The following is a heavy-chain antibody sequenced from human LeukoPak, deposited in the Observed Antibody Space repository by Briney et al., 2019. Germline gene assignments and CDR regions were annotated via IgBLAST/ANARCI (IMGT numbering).Heavy chain of an antibody. CDR2: IYTRGST. CDR3: ARAPLYDILTGYSTEYFQH. CDR1: GDSIISGSYY. Sequence: SQTLSLTCTVSGDSIISGSYYWSWIRQPAGKGLEWIGRIYTRGSTNYNPSLKSRVTISVDTSKNQFSLKLSSVTAADTAVYYCARAPLYDILTGYSTEYFQHWGQGTLVTVSS. V-gene: IGHV4-61*02. J-gene: IGHJ1*01. D-gene: IGHD3-9*01.